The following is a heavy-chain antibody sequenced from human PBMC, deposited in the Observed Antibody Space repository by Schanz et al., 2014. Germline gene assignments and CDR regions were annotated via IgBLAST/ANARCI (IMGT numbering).Heavy chain of an antibody. V-gene: IGHV3-74*01. J-gene: IGHJ3*02. Sequence: EVQLVESWGGLVQPGGSLRLSCAASGFTFSNYWMHWVRQAPGKGLVWVSRINGDGSRTAYADSVKGRFTISRDNAKNSLYLQMNSLRAEDAAVYYCAKSDAFDIWGQGTLVTVSS. CDR2: INGDGSRT. CDR1: GFTFSNYW. CDR3: AKSDAFDI.